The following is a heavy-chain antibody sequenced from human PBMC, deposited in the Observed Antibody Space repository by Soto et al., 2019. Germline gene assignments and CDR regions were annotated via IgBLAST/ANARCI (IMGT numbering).Heavy chain of an antibody. CDR1: GFTFSSYA. J-gene: IGHJ6*02. CDR3: ARDYDFWPYYYYGMDV. D-gene: IGHD3-3*01. Sequence: GGSLRLSCAASGFTFSSYAMHWVRQAPGKGLEWVAVISYDGSNKYYADSVKGRFTISRDNSKNTLYLQMNSLRAEDTAVYYCARDYDFWPYYYYGMDVWGQGTTVTVSS. V-gene: IGHV3-30-3*01. CDR2: ISYDGSNK.